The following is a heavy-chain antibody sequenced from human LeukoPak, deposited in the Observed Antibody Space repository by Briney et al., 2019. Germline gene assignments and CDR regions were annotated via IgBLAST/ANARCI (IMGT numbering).Heavy chain of an antibody. V-gene: IGHV4-59*01. D-gene: IGHD3-22*01. J-gene: IGHJ3*02. CDR3: ARGPYSYDSSGAFDI. Sequence: PSETLSLTCTVSGGSITSYYWSWIRQPPGKGLEWIGYIYYSGSANYNPSLKSRVTISVDTSKNQFSLKLSSVTAADTAVYFCARGPYSYDSSGAFDIWGQGTMVTVSS. CDR1: GGSITSYY. CDR2: IYYSGSA.